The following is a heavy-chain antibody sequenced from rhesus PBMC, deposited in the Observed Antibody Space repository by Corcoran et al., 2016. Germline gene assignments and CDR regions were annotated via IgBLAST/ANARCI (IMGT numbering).Heavy chain of an antibody. CDR1: GFTFSDYY. D-gene: IGHD6-25*01. V-gene: IGHV3S16*01. CDR2: ISSASSYL. J-gene: IGHJ4*01. CDR3: TRDRWGGSFDY. Sequence: EVQLVESGGGLVQPGGSLRLSCAASGFTFSDYYMSWVRQAPGKGLEGVSSISSASSYLDSADAVKGRFTISRDNAKNSLSLQMSSLRAEDTAVYYCTRDRWGGSFDYWGQGVLVTVSS.